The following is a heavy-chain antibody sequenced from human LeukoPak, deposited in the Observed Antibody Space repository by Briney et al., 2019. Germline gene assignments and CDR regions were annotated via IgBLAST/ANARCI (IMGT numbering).Heavy chain of an antibody. Sequence: GGSLRLSCVASGFTFTSSAMSWVRQAPGKGLEWVSYISSSSSTIYYADSVKGRFTISRDNAKNSLYLQMNSLRAEDTAVYYCAREYYYDLDAFDIWGQGTMVTVSS. CDR1: GFTFTSSA. V-gene: IGHV3-48*01. CDR3: AREYYYDLDAFDI. D-gene: IGHD3-22*01. CDR2: ISSSSSTI. J-gene: IGHJ3*02.